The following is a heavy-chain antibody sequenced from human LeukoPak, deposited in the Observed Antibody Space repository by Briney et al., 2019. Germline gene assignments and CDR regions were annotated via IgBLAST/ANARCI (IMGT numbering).Heavy chain of an antibody. Sequence: GASVKVSCKASGYTFTPYDINWVRQATGQGLEWMGWMNPNSGNTGYAQKFQGRVTITRNTSISTAYMELSSLRSEDTAVYYCARGPTRGYDFWSGYETYYYYYYMDVWGKGTTVTVSS. D-gene: IGHD3-3*01. CDR2: MNPNSGNT. J-gene: IGHJ6*03. CDR1: GYTFTPYD. V-gene: IGHV1-8*01. CDR3: ARGPTRGYDFWSGYETYYYYYYMDV.